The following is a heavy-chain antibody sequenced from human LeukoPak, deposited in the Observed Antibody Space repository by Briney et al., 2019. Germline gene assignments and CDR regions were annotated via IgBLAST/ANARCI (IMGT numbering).Heavy chain of an antibody. CDR1: GYTFTSYG. V-gene: IGHV1-18*01. J-gene: IGHJ6*03. Sequence: GASVKVSCKASGYTFTSYGISWVRQAPGQGLEWMGWISAYNGNTNYAQKLQGRVTMTTDTSTSTAYMELRSLRSDDTAVYYCARRFRGFGELKFYYYYYYMDVWGKGTTVTVSS. CDR2: ISAYNGNT. D-gene: IGHD3-10*01. CDR3: ARRFRGFGELKFYYYYYYMDV.